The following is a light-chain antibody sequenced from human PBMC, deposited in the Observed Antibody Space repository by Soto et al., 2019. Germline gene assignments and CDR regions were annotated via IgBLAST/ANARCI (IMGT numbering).Light chain of an antibody. V-gene: IGKV3-15*01. CDR2: GAS. CDR1: QSVTTN. J-gene: IGKJ1*01. Sequence: EIVMTQSPATLSVSPGERATLSCRASQSVTTNLAWYQQKPGQAPRLLIYGASTRATGVPARFSGSGSGTELTLSISSLQSEDFALYFCQQYNGRSPWTFGLGTKLEIK. CDR3: QQYNGRSPWT.